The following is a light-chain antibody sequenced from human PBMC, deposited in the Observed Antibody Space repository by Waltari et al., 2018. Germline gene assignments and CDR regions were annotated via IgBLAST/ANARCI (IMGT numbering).Light chain of an antibody. J-gene: IGKJ4*01. V-gene: IGKV1-5*03. Sequence: DIQMTQSPSTLSASVGDRVTITCRASQSISHWLAWYQQKPGKAPKLLISKASSLEKEVPSRFSGSGSGTEFTLTITNLQPDDFATFYGQRYDDYPPTVGGGTKVEIK. CDR1: QSISHW. CDR2: KAS. CDR3: QRYDDYPPT.